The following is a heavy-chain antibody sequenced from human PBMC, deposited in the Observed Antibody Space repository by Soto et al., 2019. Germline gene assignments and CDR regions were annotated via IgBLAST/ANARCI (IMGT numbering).Heavy chain of an antibody. CDR2: TYYRSKWYN. J-gene: IGHJ6*02. D-gene: IGHD1-7*01. V-gene: IGHV6-1*01. CDR1: GDSVSSNSAA. CDR3: ARVNWNLGYYGMDV. Sequence: SQTLSLPCALSGDSVSSNSAAWNWIRQSPSRGLEWLGRTYYRSKWYNDYAVSVKSRRTINPDTSKNQFSLQLGSVTPEDTAVYYCARVNWNLGYYGMDVWGQGTTVTVSS.